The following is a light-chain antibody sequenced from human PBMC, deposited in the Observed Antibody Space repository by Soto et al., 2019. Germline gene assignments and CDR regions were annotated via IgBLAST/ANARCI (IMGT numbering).Light chain of an antibody. V-gene: IGLV2-11*01. J-gene: IGLJ1*01. CDR2: DVT. CDR3: CSYAGSYIYV. Sequence: QSALTQPRSVSGSPGQSVTISRTGTSSVVGGYNYVSWYQQHPDKAPKVMIYDVTKRPSGVPDRFSGSKSGNTASLTISGLQAEDEADYYCCSYAGSYIYVFGTGTKVTVL. CDR1: SSVVGGYNY.